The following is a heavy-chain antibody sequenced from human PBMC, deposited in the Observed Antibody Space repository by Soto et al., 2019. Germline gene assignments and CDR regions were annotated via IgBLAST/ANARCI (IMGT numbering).Heavy chain of an antibody. J-gene: IGHJ4*02. V-gene: IGHV3-23*05. CDR3: AKDRQPDGLWPFDH. CDR1: GFSFGTYA. D-gene: IGHD2-8*01. Sequence: GGSLRLSCSASGFSFGTYAMSWVRQAPGKGLEWVSGMYGSGGGISYADAVKGRFTISRDNTNNLLYLLMRSLRVEDTAVYYCAKDRQPDGLWPFDHWGLGTLVTVSS. CDR2: MYGSGGGI.